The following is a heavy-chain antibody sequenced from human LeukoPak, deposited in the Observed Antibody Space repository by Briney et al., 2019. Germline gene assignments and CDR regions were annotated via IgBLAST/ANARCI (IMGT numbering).Heavy chain of an antibody. D-gene: IGHD3-3*01. CDR1: GGTFSSYA. V-gene: IGHV1-69*04. CDR3: ARDPPRSYYDFWSGSVY. Sequence: SVKVSCKASGGTFSSYAISWVRQAPGQGLEWMGRIIPILGIANYAQKFQGRVTITADKPTSTAYMELSSLRSEDTAVYYCARDPPRSYYDFWSGSVYWGQGTLVTVSS. CDR2: IIPILGIA. J-gene: IGHJ4*02.